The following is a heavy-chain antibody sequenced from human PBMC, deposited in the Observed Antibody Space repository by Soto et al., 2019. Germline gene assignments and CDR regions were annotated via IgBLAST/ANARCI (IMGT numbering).Heavy chain of an antibody. CDR3: ARAKTYYYDSSGYWVGPGWSYFDY. V-gene: IGHV4-30-4*01. J-gene: IGHJ4*02. CDR1: GGSISSGDYY. Sequence: SETLSLTCTVSGGSISSGDYYWSWIRQPPGKGLEWIGYIYYSGSTYYNPSLKSRVTISVDTSKNQFSLKLSSVTAADTAVYHCARAKTYYYDSSGYWVGPGWSYFDYWGQGTLVTVSS. CDR2: IYYSGST. D-gene: IGHD3-22*01.